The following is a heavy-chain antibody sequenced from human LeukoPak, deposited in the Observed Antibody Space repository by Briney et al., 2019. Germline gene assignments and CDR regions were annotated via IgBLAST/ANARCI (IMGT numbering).Heavy chain of an antibody. CDR3: ARPVDVYPTADDAFYI. V-gene: IGHV3-48*03. J-gene: IGHJ3*02. D-gene: IGHD1-1*01. CDR1: GFTFSRYE. CDR2: IRSSGGTM. Sequence: GGSLRLSCTASGFTFSRYEMNWARQAPGKGLEWVSYIRSSGGTMYYADSVKGRFTISRDNAKNSLYLQMNSLRAEDTAVYYCARPVDVYPTADDAFYIWGQGTMVTVSS.